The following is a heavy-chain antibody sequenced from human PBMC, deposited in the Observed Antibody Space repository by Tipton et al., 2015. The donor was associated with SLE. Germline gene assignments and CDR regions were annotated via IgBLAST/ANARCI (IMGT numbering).Heavy chain of an antibody. CDR2: ILFDGSKK. CDR1: GFTFSNYN. V-gene: IGHV3-30*04. Sequence: SLRLSCAASGFTFSNYNMHWVRQAPGTGLEWVAVILFDGSKKYYADSIKGRFTISRENSKNTLYLQMNSLRAEDTAVFYRARELRMCPTAPWGQGSRVTVPS. D-gene: IGHD1-26*01. CDR3: ARELRMCPTAP. J-gene: IGHJ5*02.